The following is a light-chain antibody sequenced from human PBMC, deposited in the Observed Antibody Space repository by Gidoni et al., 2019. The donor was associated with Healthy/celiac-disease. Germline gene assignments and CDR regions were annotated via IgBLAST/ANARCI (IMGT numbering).Light chain of an antibody. CDR2: AAS. V-gene: IGKV1-39*01. Sequence: DIQMTQSPSSLSASVGDRVTITCRASQSISSYLNWYQQKQGKAHKLLIYAASSLQRGVPSRFSGSGSGTDFTITISSLQPEDFATYYCQQSYSTHTFXGXTKVEIK. CDR1: QSISSY. J-gene: IGKJ4*01. CDR3: QQSYSTHT.